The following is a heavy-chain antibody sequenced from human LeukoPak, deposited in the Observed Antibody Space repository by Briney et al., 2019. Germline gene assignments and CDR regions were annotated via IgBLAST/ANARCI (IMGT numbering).Heavy chain of an antibody. CDR3: ARTRATVTDY. Sequence: SETLSLTCTVSGGSISSSSYYWGWIRQPPGKGLEWIGSIYYSGSTYYNPSLKSRVTISIDTSKNQFSLKLSSVTAADTAVYYCARTRATVTDYWGQGTLVTVSS. CDR2: IYYSGST. D-gene: IGHD4-17*01. J-gene: IGHJ4*02. V-gene: IGHV4-39*01. CDR1: GGSISSSSYY.